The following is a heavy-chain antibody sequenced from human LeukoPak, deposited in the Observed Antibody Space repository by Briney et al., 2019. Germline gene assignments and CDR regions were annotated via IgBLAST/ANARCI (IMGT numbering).Heavy chain of an antibody. CDR3: AKRRFQQLGDYFDY. Sequence: GGSLRLSCAVSGFTVNDDYMSWIRQAPGKGLQWVSAIYMSGGTYYVDSVKGRFTISRDTSKNTLYLQMNSLRAEDTAVYYCAKRRFQQLGDYFDYWGQGTLVTVSS. D-gene: IGHD6-13*01. J-gene: IGHJ4*02. CDR1: GFTVNDDY. V-gene: IGHV3-53*01. CDR2: IYMSGGT.